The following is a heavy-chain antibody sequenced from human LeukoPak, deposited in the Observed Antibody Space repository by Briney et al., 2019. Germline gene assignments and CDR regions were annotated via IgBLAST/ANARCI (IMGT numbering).Heavy chain of an antibody. CDR2: IYYSGST. J-gene: IGHJ4*02. D-gene: IGHD3-9*01. Sequence: PSETLSLTCTVSGGSISSSSYYWGWIRQPPGKGLEWIGSIYYSGSTYYNPSLKSRVTISVDTSKSQFSLKLSSVTAADTAVYYCARVAVVERYFDWLLGYYFDYWGQGTLVTVSS. V-gene: IGHV4-39*01. CDR1: GGSISSSSYY. CDR3: ARVAVVERYFDWLLGYYFDY.